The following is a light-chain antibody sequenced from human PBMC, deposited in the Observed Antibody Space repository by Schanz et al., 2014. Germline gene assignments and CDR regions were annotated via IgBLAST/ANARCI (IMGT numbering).Light chain of an antibody. V-gene: IGKV3-15*01. J-gene: IGKJ4*01. CDR1: QSVSSN. CDR3: QQYNNWSPLT. Sequence: EIVMTQSPATLSVSPGERATLSCRASQSVSSNLAWYQQKPGQAPRLLIYGASTRATGIPARFSGSGSGTEFNLPISSLQAEDFAVYYCQQYNNWSPLTFGGGTKVQIK. CDR2: GAS.